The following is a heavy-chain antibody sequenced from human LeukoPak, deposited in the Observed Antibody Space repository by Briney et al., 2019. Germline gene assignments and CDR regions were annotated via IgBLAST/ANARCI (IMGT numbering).Heavy chain of an antibody. D-gene: IGHD4-23*01. CDR3: AKDGDATVVTQYYFDY. CDR1: GFTFSSYS. Sequence: GGSLRLSCAASGFTFSSYSMNWVRQAPGKGLEWVSSISSSSSYIYYADSVKGRFTISRDNAKNTLYLQMNSLRAEDTAVYYCAKDGDATVVTQYYFDYWGQGTLVTVSS. CDR2: ISSSSSYI. V-gene: IGHV3-21*01. J-gene: IGHJ4*02.